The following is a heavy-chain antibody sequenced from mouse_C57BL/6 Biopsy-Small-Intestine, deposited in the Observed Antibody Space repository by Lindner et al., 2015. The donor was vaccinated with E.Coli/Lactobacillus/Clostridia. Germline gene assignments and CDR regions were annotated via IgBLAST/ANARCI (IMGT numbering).Heavy chain of an antibody. CDR2: IIPSLIIT. V-gene: IGHV1-74*01. CDR3: AKTNLDTGTWNGMDV. CDR1: GGTFSSYA. J-gene: IGHJ1*01. D-gene: IGHD2-1*01. Sequence: SVKVSCKASGGTFSSYALSWIRQAPGQSLEWMGRIIPSLIITNYAQKFHGRVTITADESTSTAYMELSGLRSEDTALYYCAKTNLDTGTWNGMDVWGQGTTVTVSS.